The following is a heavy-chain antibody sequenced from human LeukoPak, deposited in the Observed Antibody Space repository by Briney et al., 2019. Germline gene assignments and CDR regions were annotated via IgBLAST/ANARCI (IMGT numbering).Heavy chain of an antibody. CDR1: GFSFRSYT. V-gene: IGHV3-30-3*01. D-gene: IGHD2-2*02. CDR2: LSSDATSK. J-gene: IGHJ4*02. Sequence: GGSLRLSCAASGFSFRSYTMHWVRQPPGKGLEWVAVLSSDATSKHYADSVKGRFTISRDNSKNTLYLQLNSLRAEDTAVYYCARSYTRTAGPGGYWGQGTLVTVSS. CDR3: ARSYTRTAGPGGY.